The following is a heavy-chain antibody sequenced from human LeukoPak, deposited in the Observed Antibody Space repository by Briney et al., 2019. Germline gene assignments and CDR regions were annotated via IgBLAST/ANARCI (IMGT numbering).Heavy chain of an antibody. Sequence: ASVKVSCKASGGTFSSYAISWVRQAPGQGLEWMGGIIPIFGTANYAQKFQGRVTITADESTSTAYMELSSLRSEDTAVYYCARVDSSGWKFHYYYVMDVWGQGTMVTVSS. CDR3: ARVDSSGWKFHYYYVMDV. V-gene: IGHV1-69*13. CDR2: IIPIFGTA. D-gene: IGHD6-19*01. J-gene: IGHJ6*02. CDR1: GGTFSSYA.